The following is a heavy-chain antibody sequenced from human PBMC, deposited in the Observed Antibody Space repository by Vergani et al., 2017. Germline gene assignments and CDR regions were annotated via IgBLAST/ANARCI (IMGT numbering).Heavy chain of an antibody. CDR1: GFTFSSYA. V-gene: IGHV3-23*01. CDR3: TKEGGSGWYYVSWYYGMDV. CDR2: ISGSGGST. D-gene: IGHD6-19*01. Sequence: EVQLLESGGGLVQPGGSLRLSCAASGFTFSSYAMSWVRQAPGKGLEWVSAISGSGGSTYYADSVKGRFTISRDNSKNTLYLQMNSLRAEDTAVYYCTKEGGSGWYYVSWYYGMDVWGQGTTVTVSS. J-gene: IGHJ6*02.